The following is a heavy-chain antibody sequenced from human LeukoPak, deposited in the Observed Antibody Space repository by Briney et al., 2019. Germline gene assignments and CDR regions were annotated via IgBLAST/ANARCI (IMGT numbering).Heavy chain of an antibody. CDR3: WLYDYVWGSYRPYFDY. D-gene: IGHD3-16*02. J-gene: IGHJ4*02. CDR1: GYTFTGYY. CDR2: INPNSGGT. V-gene: IGHV1-2*02. Sequence: ASVTVSCKASGYTFTGYYMHWVRQAPGQGLEGMGWINPNSGGTNYAQKFQGRVTMTRDTSISTAYMELSRLRSDDTAVYYCWLYDYVWGSYRPYFDYWGQGTLVTVSS.